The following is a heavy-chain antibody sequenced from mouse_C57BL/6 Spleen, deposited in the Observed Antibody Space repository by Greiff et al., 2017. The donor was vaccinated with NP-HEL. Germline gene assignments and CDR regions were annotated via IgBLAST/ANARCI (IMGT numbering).Heavy chain of an antibody. CDR1: GYTFTSYW. CDR2: IDPSDSYT. J-gene: IGHJ2*01. CDR3: AGRGAQATSFDD. Sequence: QVQLQQPGAELVMPGASVKLSCTASGYTFTSYWMHWVKQRPGQGLEWIGEIDPSDSYTNYNQKFKGKSTLTVDKSSNTAYMQLSNLTSEDAAVYYCAGRGAQATSFDDWGQGTTLTVSS. V-gene: IGHV1-69*01. D-gene: IGHD3-2*02.